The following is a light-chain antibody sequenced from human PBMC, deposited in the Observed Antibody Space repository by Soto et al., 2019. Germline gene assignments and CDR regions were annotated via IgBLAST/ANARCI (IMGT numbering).Light chain of an antibody. Sequence: EIVLTQSPGTLSLSPGERSTLSCSCSQSVSSYLAWYQQKPGQAPRLLIYDASNRATGIPARFSGSGSGTDFTLTISSLEPEDFAVYYCQQRSNWPPLTFGGGTKVDIK. J-gene: IGKJ4*01. CDR2: DAS. CDR1: QSVSSY. V-gene: IGKV3-11*01. CDR3: QQRSNWPPLT.